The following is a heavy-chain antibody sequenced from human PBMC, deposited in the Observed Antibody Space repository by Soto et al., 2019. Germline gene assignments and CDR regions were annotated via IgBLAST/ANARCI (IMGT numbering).Heavy chain of an antibody. Sequence: SQTLSLTCAISGDSLSSNSAAWNWIRRSPSRGLEWLGRTYYRSKWYNDFAVSVKSRITINPDTSKNQFSLQLNSVTPEDTAVYYCAREESSNWFLYYFDYWGQGTPVTVSS. J-gene: IGHJ4*02. CDR2: TYYRSKWYN. V-gene: IGHV6-1*01. D-gene: IGHD6-13*01. CDR3: AREESSNWFLYYFDY. CDR1: GDSLSSNSAA.